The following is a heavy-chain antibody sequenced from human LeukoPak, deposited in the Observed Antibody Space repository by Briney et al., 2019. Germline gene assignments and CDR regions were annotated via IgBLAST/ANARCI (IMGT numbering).Heavy chain of an antibody. CDR3: ARGDSSGYYYDL. CDR1: GFTFSSYA. CDR2: SRNKAHSYTT. D-gene: IGHD3-22*01. V-gene: IGHV3-72*01. Sequence: PGRSLRLSCAASGFTFSSYAMHWVRQAPGKGLEWVGRSRNKAHSYTTEYAASVKDRFTISRDGSKNSLYLQMDGLKTEDTAVYYCARGDSSGYYYDLGGQGTLVTVSS. J-gene: IGHJ5*02.